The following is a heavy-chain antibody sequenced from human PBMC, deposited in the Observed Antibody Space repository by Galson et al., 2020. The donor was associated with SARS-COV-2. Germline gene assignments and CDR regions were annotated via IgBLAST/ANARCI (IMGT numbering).Heavy chain of an antibody. CDR3: ARDQLPQYCSGGSCSALGWFDP. V-gene: IGHV4-61*01. D-gene: IGHD2-15*01. CDR2: IYYSGST. CDR1: GGSVSSGSYY. Sequence: SETLSLTCTVSGGSVSSGSYYWSWIRQPPGKGLEWIGYIYYSGSTNYNTSLKSRVTISVDTSKNQFSLKLSSVTAADTAVYYCARDQLPQYCSGGSCSALGWFDPWGQGTLVTVSS. J-gene: IGHJ5*02.